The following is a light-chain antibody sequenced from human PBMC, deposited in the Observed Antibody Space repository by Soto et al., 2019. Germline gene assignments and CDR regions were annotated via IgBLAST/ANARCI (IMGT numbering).Light chain of an antibody. CDR1: QGIGSD. V-gene: IGKV1-9*01. J-gene: IGKJ2*01. CDR3: QQYNSYSYT. CDR2: GAS. Sequence: QLTQSPSSLSASVGDRVTITCRASQGIGSDLAWYQQKPGRAPKLLIFGASTLQSGVPSRFSGSGSGTDFTLTVSSLQPEDFATYFCQQYNSYSYTFGQGTKVDIK.